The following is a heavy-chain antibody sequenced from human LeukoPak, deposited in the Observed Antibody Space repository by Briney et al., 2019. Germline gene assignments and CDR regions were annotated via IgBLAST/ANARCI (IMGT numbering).Heavy chain of an antibody. CDR3: ARDGGELGGFDY. V-gene: IGHV4-61*02. D-gene: IGHD1-26*01. CDR1: GGSINSGSYY. J-gene: IGHJ4*02. CDR2: IYASGST. Sequence: SETLSLTCAVSGGSINSGSYYWSWIRQPAGKGLEWIGRIYASGSTHYNPSLKSRVTISVDRSKNQFSLKLSSVTAADTAVYYCARDGGELGGFDYWGQGTLVTVSS.